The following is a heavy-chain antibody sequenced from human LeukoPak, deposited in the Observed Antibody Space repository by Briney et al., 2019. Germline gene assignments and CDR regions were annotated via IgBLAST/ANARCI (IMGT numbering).Heavy chain of an antibody. Sequence: GGSLRLSCAASGFTFSGSAINWVRQASGKGLEWDGRIRSKANSYATGYAVSVKGRFTISRDDSKNTAYLQMNSLKTEDTAVYYCMVYDTSGYYYEIFDYWGQGTLVTVSS. D-gene: IGHD3-22*01. CDR2: IRSKANSYAT. V-gene: IGHV3-73*01. CDR3: MVYDTSGYYYEIFDY. CDR1: GFTFSGSA. J-gene: IGHJ4*02.